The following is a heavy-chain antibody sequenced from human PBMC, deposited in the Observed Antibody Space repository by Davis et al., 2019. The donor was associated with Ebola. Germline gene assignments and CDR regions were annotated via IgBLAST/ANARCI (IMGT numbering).Heavy chain of an antibody. J-gene: IGHJ4*02. CDR1: GYTFTSYA. CDR3: ARFDDYCSSTSCYFCY. V-gene: IGHV1-3*01. CDR2: INAGNGNT. Sequence: ASVTVSCKASGYTFTSYAMHWVRQAPGQRLEWMGWINAGNGNTKYSQKFQGRVTITRDTSASTAYMELSSLRSEDTAVYYCARFDDYCSSTSCYFCYWGQGTLVTVSS. D-gene: IGHD2-2*01.